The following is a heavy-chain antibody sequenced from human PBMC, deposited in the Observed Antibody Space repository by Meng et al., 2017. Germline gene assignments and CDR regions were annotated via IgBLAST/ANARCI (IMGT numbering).Heavy chain of an antibody. CDR2: IIPIFGTA. V-gene: IGHV1-69*01. CDR3: ARDHFDNYGGIAYYFDY. J-gene: IGHJ4*02. Sequence: QVTPGQSGAEVKKPGSSVKVSCKASGGTFSSSAISWVRQAPGQGLEWMGGIIPIFGTANYAQKFQGRVTITADESTSTAYMELSSLRSEDTAVYYCARDHFDNYGGIAYYFDYWGQGTLVTVSS. D-gene: IGHD4-23*01. CDR1: GGTFSSSA.